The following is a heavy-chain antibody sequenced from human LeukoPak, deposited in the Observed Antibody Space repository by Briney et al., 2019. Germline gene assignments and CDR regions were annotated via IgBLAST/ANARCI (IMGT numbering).Heavy chain of an antibody. CDR1: GFTFSSYG. D-gene: IGHD6-25*01. Sequence: GGSLRLPCAASGFTFSSYGIHWVRQAPGKGLEWVAVISYDESKIYYADSVKGRFTISRDLSTNTLYLQMNSLTTEDTAMYFCARRPVAAEYFQHWGQGTLVTVSS. V-gene: IGHV3-30*03. CDR3: ARRPVAAEYFQH. J-gene: IGHJ1*01. CDR2: ISYDESKI.